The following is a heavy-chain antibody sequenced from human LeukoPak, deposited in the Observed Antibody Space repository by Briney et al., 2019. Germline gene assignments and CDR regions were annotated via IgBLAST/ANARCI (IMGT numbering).Heavy chain of an antibody. CDR3: ARDHLSSGWYYFDY. J-gene: IGHJ4*02. CDR2: IYYSGST. CDR1: GGSISSSSYY. Sequence: PSETLSLTCTVSGGSISSSSYYWGWIRQPPGKGLEWIGSIYYSGSTYYNPSLKSRVTISVDTSKNQFSLKLSSVTAADTAVYYCARDHLSSGWYYFDYWGQGTLVTVSS. V-gene: IGHV4-39*07. D-gene: IGHD6-19*01.